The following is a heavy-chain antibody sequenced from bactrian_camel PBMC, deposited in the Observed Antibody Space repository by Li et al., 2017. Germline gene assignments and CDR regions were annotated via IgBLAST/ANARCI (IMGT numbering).Heavy chain of an antibody. CDR1: GSIYIRYC. D-gene: IGHD3*01. Sequence: HVQLVESGGGSVQTGGSLSLSCKVSGSIYIRYCMGWFRQAPGKEREGVAAIGSDARASYADSVRGRFTISEDSANNTFDLQMNSLKPEDTAIYYCAARTSTLGVCSTRASFDVSGQGTQVTVSP. CDR2: IGSDARA. V-gene: IGHV3S53*01. J-gene: IGHJ4*01.